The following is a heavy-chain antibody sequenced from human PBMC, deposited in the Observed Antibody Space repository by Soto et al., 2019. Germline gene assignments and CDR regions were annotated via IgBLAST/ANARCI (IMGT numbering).Heavy chain of an antibody. D-gene: IGHD4-17*01. CDR2: TFYSGAT. J-gene: IGHJ5*02. Sequence: QVQLQESGPGLVNPSQTLSLTCTVSGGSISSGGYYWSWIRQHPGKGLEWIGYTFYSGATYYNPSVKSRTIISVDTSKNQFSLTLTSLTAADTAVYYCARVQPYDYGANTGWLDPWGQGTLVTVSS. CDR1: GGSISSGGYY. V-gene: IGHV4-31*03. CDR3: ARVQPYDYGANTGWLDP.